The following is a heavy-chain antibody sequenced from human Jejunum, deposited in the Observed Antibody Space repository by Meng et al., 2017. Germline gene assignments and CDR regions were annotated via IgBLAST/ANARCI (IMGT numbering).Heavy chain of an antibody. CDR3: TTYQQRLGSKGDY. D-gene: IGHD7-27*01. CDR1: GFTFSSYA. V-gene: IGHV3-23*01. J-gene: IGHJ4*02. CDR2: ISVSGGST. Sequence: GGSLRLSCAASGFTFSSYAMSWVRQAPGKGLEWVSTISVSGGSTNYADSVKGRFTISRDNSKNTLYLQMDSLGAEDTALYYCTTYQQRLGSKGDYWGQGTLVTVSS.